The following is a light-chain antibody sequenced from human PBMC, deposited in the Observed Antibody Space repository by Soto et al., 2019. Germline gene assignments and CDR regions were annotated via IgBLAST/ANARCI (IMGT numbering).Light chain of an antibody. CDR3: QQYDYWPQLT. CDR2: GAS. J-gene: IGKJ4*01. Sequence: EIVMTQSPAPLYVSPGESATRSCSASQIVGTNLAGYQQRPGQAPGLLISGASTRATGIPARFSGSGSGTETTLTISSLQSADFASYYCQQYDYWPQLTFGGGIKLEIK. V-gene: IGKV3-15*01. CDR1: QIVGTN.